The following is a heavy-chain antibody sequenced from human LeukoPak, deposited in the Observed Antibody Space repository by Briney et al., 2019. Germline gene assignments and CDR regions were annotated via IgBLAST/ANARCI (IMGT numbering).Heavy chain of an antibody. Sequence: VKVSCKASGGTFSSYAISWVRQAPGQGLEWMGGIIPIFGTANYAQKFQGRVTITADESTSTAYMELSSLRSEDTAVYYCVRGEDTVVTPFGWAKGHFDYWGQGTLVTVSS. D-gene: IGHD4-23*01. J-gene: IGHJ4*02. CDR3: VRGEDTVVTPFGWAKGHFDY. V-gene: IGHV1-69*01. CDR1: GGTFSSYA. CDR2: IIPIFGTA.